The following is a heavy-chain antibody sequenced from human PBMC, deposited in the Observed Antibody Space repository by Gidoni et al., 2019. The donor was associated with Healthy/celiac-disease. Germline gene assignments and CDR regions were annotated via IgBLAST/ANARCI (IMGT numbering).Heavy chain of an antibody. J-gene: IGHJ6*02. CDR3: ASVMVRGVYYYYGMDV. V-gene: IGHV1-69*02. CDR2: IIPILGIA. D-gene: IGHD3-10*01. CDR1: GGTFSSYT. Sequence: QVQLVQSGAEVKKPGSSVKVSCKASGGTFSSYTISWVRQAPGQGLEWMGRIIPILGIANYAQKFQGRVTITADKSTSTAYMELSSLRSEDTAVYYCASVMVRGVYYYYGMDVWGQGTTVTVSS.